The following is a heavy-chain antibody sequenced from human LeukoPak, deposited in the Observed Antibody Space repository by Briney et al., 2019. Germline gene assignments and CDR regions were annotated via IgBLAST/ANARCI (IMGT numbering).Heavy chain of an antibody. CDR1: GLTFSDYY. V-gene: IGHV3-11*01. CDR2: ISPSGSSI. J-gene: IGHJ4*02. D-gene: IGHD1-26*01. CDR3: TRVRLGATTRYFDY. Sequence: PGGSLRLSCAVSGLTFSDYYMSWTRQAPGKGPELVSYISPSGSSIFYVDSVKGRFTISRDNAKNSLYLQMNSLRAEDTAVYYCTRVRLGATTRYFDYWGQGTLVTVSA.